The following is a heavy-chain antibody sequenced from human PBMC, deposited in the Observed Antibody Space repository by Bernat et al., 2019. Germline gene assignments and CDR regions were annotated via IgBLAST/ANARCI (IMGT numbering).Heavy chain of an antibody. CDR1: GYTFTSYG. Sequence: QVQLVQSGAEVKKPGASVKVSCKASGYTFTSYGISWVRQAPGQGLEWMGWISAYNGNTNYAQKLQGRVTMTTDTSTSTAYMELRSLRSDDTAVYYCARGGRSGEILFPPLNPPHHSYGMDVWGQGTTVTVSS. CDR3: ARGGRSGEILFPPLNPPHHSYGMDV. D-gene: IGHD3-10*01. J-gene: IGHJ6*02. CDR2: ISAYNGNT. V-gene: IGHV1-18*01.